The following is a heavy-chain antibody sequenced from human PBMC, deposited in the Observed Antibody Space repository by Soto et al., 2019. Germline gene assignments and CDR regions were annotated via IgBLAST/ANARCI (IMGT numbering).Heavy chain of an antibody. D-gene: IGHD2-8*01. V-gene: IGHV3-30*18. CDR1: GFTFSSYG. J-gene: IGHJ6*02. CDR2: ISYDGSNK. CDR3: AKDKDGEMVYAQGGMDV. Sequence: GGSLRLSCAASGFTFSSYGMHWVRQAPGKGLEWVAVISYDGSNKYYADSVKGRFTISRDNSKNTLYLQMNSLRAEDTAVYYCAKDKDGEMVYAQGGMDVWGQGTTVTVSS.